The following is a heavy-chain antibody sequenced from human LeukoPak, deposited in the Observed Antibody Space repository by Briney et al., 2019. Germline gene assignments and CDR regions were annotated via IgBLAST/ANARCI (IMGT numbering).Heavy chain of an antibody. D-gene: IGHD4-17*01. Sequence: PGGSLRLSCAASGFTFSSYAMSWVRHAPGKGLECVSAISGSGGSTYYADPVKGRFTISRDNSKNTLYLQMNSLRAEDTAVYYCAKGLGTTVTYYYYGMDVWRQGPTVSVFS. V-gene: IGHV3-23*01. J-gene: IGHJ6*01. CDR3: AKGLGTTVTYYYYGMDV. CDR2: ISGSGGST. CDR1: GFTFSSYA.